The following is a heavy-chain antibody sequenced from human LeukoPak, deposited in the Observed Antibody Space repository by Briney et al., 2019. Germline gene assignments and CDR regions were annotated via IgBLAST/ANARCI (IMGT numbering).Heavy chain of an antibody. CDR3: AKGPATHDAFDI. D-gene: IGHD1-26*01. CDR2: ISGGGGST. J-gene: IGHJ3*02. Sequence: GASLRLSCAASGFTFSSYATSWVRQAPGKGLEWVSAISGGGGSTYYADSVKGRFTISRDNSKNTLYLQMNSLRAEDTAVYYCAKGPATHDAFDIWGQGTMVTVSS. CDR1: GFTFSSYA. V-gene: IGHV3-23*01.